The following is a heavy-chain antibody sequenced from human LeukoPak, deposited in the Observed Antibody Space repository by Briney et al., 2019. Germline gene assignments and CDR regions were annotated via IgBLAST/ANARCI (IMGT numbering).Heavy chain of an antibody. D-gene: IGHD3-10*01. CDR3: ATYNSGSYYKGGY. Sequence: SETLSLTCAVYGGSFSGYYWSWIRQPPGKGLEWMGEINHSGSAYYNPSLKSRATISLDTPKNQFSLKMSSVTAADTAVFYCATYNSGSYYKGGYWGQGTLVTVSS. CDR1: GGSFSGYY. V-gene: IGHV4-34*01. CDR2: INHSGSA. J-gene: IGHJ4*02.